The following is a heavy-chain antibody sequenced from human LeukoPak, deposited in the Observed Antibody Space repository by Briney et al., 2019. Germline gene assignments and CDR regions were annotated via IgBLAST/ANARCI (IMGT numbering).Heavy chain of an antibody. J-gene: IGHJ5*02. D-gene: IGHD3-10*01. V-gene: IGHV4-61*02. CDR1: GGSMSSGNYY. CDR3: ARGNYYGSGSFNRFDP. Sequence: PSETLSLTCSVSGGSMSSGNYYWSWIRQPAGKGLEWIGRVYASGSTNYNHSLNSRVTMSVDTSKNQFSLNLRSVTAADTAVYFCARGNYYGSGSFNRFDPWGQGTLVTVSS. CDR2: VYASGST.